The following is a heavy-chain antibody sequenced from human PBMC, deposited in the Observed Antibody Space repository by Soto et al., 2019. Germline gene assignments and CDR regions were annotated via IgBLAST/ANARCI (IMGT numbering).Heavy chain of an antibody. CDR2: IIPILGIA. CDR3: ATNPYSGYDLVATYFDY. CDR1: GGTFSSYT. Sequence: ASVKVSCKASGGTFSSYTISWVRQAPGQGLEWMGRIIPILGIANYAQKFQGRVTITADKSTSTAYMELSSLRSEDTAVYYCATNPYSGYDLVATYFDYWGQGTLVTVSS. V-gene: IGHV1-69*02. J-gene: IGHJ4*02. D-gene: IGHD5-12*01.